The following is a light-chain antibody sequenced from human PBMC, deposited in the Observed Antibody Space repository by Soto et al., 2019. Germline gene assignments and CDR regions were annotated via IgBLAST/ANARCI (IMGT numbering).Light chain of an antibody. Sequence: EIVMTQSTVTLSVSPGEGATLFCRASQSVRNNLAWYQQKPGLAPRLLIYAVSTRATGVPDRFSGNGSETEFTLTISGLQSDDFALYYCQQYNKWPPWTFGQGTKVEIK. J-gene: IGKJ1*01. CDR3: QQYNKWPPWT. CDR1: QSVRNN. CDR2: AVS. V-gene: IGKV3-15*01.